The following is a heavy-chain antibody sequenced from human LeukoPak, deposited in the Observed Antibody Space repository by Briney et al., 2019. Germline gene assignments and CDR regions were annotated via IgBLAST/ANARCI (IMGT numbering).Heavy chain of an antibody. J-gene: IGHJ1*01. CDR3: ASGGYYDSSGYYNTPKYFQH. D-gene: IGHD3-22*01. CDR1: GGSISSYY. CDR2: IYYSGST. Sequence: SETLSLTCTVSGGSISSYYWSWIRQPPGKGLEWIGYIYYSGSTNYNPSLKSRVTISVDTSKNQFSLKLSSVTAADTAVYYCASGGYYDSSGYYNTPKYFQHWGQGTPVTVSS. V-gene: IGHV4-59*01.